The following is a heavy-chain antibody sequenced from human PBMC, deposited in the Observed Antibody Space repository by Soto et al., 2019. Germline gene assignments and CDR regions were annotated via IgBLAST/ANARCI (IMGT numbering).Heavy chain of an antibody. CDR1: GFTFSSYG. Sequence: GGSLRLSCAASGFTFSSYGMHWVRQAPGKGLEWVAAISYDGSNKYYADSVKGRFTISRDNSKNTLYLQMNSLRAEDTAVYYCAKDWGSYRSPLNYWGQGTLVTVSS. CDR2: ISYDGSNK. CDR3: AKDWGSYRSPLNY. D-gene: IGHD3-16*02. V-gene: IGHV3-30*18. J-gene: IGHJ4*02.